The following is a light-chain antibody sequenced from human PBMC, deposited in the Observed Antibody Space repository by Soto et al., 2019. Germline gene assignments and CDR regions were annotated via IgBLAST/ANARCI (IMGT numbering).Light chain of an antibody. CDR2: GAS. CDR3: QQYGGSPQT. CDR1: QSVSNY. J-gene: IGKJ1*01. Sequence: EILLTHSPGTLSLSPGEKATISCRASQSVSNYLAWYQQKPGQAPRLLIYGASSRATCIPDRFSGSGSGTDFTLTISRLEPEDFAVYYCQQYGGSPQTFGQGTKV. V-gene: IGKV3-20*01.